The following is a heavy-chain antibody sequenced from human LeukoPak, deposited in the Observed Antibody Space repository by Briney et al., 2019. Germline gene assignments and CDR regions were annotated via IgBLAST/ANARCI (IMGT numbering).Heavy chain of an antibody. J-gene: IGHJ5*02. CDR1: GGSISTGSYS. CDR3: ARDYGSGDQKCFDP. CDR2: IYTSGST. Sequence: SETLSLTCTVSGGSISTGSYSWNWIRQPAGKGLGWIGRIYTSGSTNYNPSLKSRVTVSVDTSKNQFSLKLSSVTAADTAVYYCARDYGSGDQKCFDPWGQGTLVTVSS. V-gene: IGHV4-61*02. D-gene: IGHD3-10*01.